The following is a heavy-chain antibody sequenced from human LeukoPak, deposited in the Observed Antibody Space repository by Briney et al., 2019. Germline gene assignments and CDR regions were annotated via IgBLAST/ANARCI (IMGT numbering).Heavy chain of an antibody. CDR3: AREGLD. CDR2: ISSSSSYI. V-gene: IGHV3-21*01. CDR1: RSAFYGYT. J-gene: IGHJ4*02. Sequence: GGSLRLSCAASRSAFYGYTMNWVRQAPGKGLEWVSSISSSSSYINYADSVKGRFTISRDNAKNTLYLQMNSLRAEDTAVYYCAREGLDWGQGTLVTVSS. D-gene: IGHD3/OR15-3a*01.